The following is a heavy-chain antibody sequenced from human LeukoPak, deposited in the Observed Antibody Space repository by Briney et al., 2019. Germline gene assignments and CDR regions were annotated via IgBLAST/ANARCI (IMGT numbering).Heavy chain of an antibody. J-gene: IGHJ6*02. D-gene: IGHD2-21*02. V-gene: IGHV3-23*01. CDR1: GFTFNDYA. CDR3: AKDLALIIVTDNGMDV. Sequence: GGSLRLSCEASGFTFNDYAMMWDRQAPGRGLEWVSAIRASGGLRFYADSVKGRFTISRDNSKNTLYLQMNSLRAADTAVYYCAKDLALIIVTDNGMDVWGQGTTVTVSS. CDR2: IRASGGLR.